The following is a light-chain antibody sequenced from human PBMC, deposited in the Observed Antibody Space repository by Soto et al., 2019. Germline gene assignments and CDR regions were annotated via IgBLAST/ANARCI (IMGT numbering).Light chain of an antibody. CDR1: SSDVGGYNY. J-gene: IGLJ1*01. V-gene: IGLV2-14*01. CDR2: DVS. Sequence: QSVLTQPASVSGSPGQSITISCTGTSSDVGGYNYVSWYQQHPGKAPKLMIYDVSNRPSGVSNRFSGSKSGNTASQTISGLQAEDEADYYCSSYTSSSTPFYVFGTGTKVTVL. CDR3: SSYTSSSTPFYV.